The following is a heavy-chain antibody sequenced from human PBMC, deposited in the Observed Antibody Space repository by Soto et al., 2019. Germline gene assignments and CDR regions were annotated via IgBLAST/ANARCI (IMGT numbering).Heavy chain of an antibody. D-gene: IGHD6-19*01. CDR1: GYTFTSYA. V-gene: IGHV1-3*01. CDR3: ARDPVAGTYFDY. Sequence: GASVKVSCKASGYTFTSYAMHWVRQAPGQRLEWMGWINVFNGNTKYSQKFQGRVTITRDTSTSTAYMELRSLRSDDTAVYYCARDPVAGTYFDYWGQGTLVTVSS. J-gene: IGHJ4*02. CDR2: INVFNGNT.